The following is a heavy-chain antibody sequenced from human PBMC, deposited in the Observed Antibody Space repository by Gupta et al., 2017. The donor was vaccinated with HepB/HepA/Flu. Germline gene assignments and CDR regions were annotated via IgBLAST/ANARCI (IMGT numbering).Heavy chain of an antibody. CDR1: GFPFSFYW. CDR2: ISTDEITT. Sequence: EVQVVESGGGLVQPGGSLRLSCAASGFPFSFYWMHWVRQVPGKGLVWVSRISTDEITTDYADSVKGRFTISRDNAKNTLYLQMKSRRAEDTAVYYCARGLSGRGSPADYWGQGTLVTVS. J-gene: IGHJ4*02. D-gene: IGHD2-15*01. CDR3: ARGLSGRGSPADY. V-gene: IGHV3-74*01.